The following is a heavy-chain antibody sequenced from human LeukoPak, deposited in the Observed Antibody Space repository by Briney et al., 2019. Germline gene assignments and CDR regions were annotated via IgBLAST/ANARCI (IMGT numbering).Heavy chain of an antibody. J-gene: IGHJ4*02. V-gene: IGHV3-53*01. CDR2: IYSGGST. CDR1: GFTVSSNY. Sequence: RGSLRLSCAASGFTVSSNYMSWVRQAPGKGLEGVSVIYSGGSTYYADSVKGRFTISRDNSKNTLYLQMNSLRAEDMAVYYCARLFLDYDILTGYPISYYFDYWGQGTLVTVSS. CDR3: ARLFLDYDILTGYPISYYFDY. D-gene: IGHD3-9*01.